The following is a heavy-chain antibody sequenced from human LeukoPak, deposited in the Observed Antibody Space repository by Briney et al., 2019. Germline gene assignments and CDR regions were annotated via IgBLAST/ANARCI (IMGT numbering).Heavy chain of an antibody. CDR3: ARVAQLWFGNDY. CDR2: INQDGREK. CDR1: GFTFSGHW. D-gene: IGHD5-18*01. J-gene: IGHJ4*02. V-gene: IGHV3-7*01. Sequence: GGSLRLSCVASGFTFSGHWMSWVRQAPGKGLEWVANINQDGREKQYVDSVKGRFTISRDNAKNSLYLQMNSLRAEDTAVYYCARVAQLWFGNDYWGQGTLVTVSS.